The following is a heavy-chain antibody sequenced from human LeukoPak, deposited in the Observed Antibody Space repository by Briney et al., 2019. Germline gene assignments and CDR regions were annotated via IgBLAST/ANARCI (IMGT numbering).Heavy chain of an antibody. CDR1: GFTFSSYA. J-gene: IGHJ5*01. CDR3: ARGGSLSRYNWNWLDY. CDR2: ISYDGSNK. Sequence: PGGSLRLSCAASGFTFSSYAMHWVRQAPGKGLEWVAVISYDGSNKYYADSVKGRFTISRDNSKNTLYLQMNSLRAEDTAVYYCARGGSLSRYNWNWLDYWGQGTLVTVSS. V-gene: IGHV3-30*04. D-gene: IGHD1-20*01.